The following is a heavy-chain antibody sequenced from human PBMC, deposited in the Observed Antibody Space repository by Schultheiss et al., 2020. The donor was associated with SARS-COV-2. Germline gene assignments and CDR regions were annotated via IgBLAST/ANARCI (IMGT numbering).Heavy chain of an antibody. Sequence: GGSLRLSCAASGFTFSSYAMHWVRQAPGKGLEWVAVISYDGSNKYYADSVKGRFTISRDNSKNTLYLQMNSLRAEDTAVYYCARSIAVAGKNNLGRLDYWGQGTRVTVS. D-gene: IGHD6-19*01. CDR1: GFTFSSYA. CDR2: ISYDGSNK. J-gene: IGHJ4*02. V-gene: IGHV3-30*04. CDR3: ARSIAVAGKNNLGRLDY.